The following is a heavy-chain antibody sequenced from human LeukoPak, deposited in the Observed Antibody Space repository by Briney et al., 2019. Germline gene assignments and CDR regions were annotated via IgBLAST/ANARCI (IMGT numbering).Heavy chain of an antibody. CDR1: GYTFTSYD. J-gene: IGHJ4*02. V-gene: IGHV1-8*03. CDR2: INPNSGNT. CDR3: ARGVVPAAMGLFDY. Sequence: ASVKVSCKASGYTFTSYDISWVRQATGQGLEWMGWINPNSGNTGYAQKFQGRVTITRDTSASTAYMELSSLRSEDTAVYYCARGVVPAAMGLFDYWGQGTLLTVSS. D-gene: IGHD2-2*01.